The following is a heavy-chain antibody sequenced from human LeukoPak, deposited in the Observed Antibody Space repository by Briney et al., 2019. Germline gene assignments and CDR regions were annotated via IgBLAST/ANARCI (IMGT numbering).Heavy chain of an antibody. D-gene: IGHD2-21*01. Sequence: PGGSLRLSCAASGFTFSSYSMNWVRQAPGKGLEWVSYISSGGSTIYYADSVKGRFTISRDNAENSLYLQMNSLRAEDTAVYYCARDVCGGDCYSAFDIWGQGTMVTVSS. CDR3: ARDVCGGDCYSAFDI. V-gene: IGHV3-48*01. J-gene: IGHJ3*02. CDR2: ISSGGSTI. CDR1: GFTFSSYS.